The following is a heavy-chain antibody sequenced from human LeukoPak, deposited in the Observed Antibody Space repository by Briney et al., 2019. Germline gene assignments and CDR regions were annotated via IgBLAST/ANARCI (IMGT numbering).Heavy chain of an antibody. J-gene: IGHJ4*02. CDR2: VDPADGET. CDR3: ATEKAVPGTTRYFDY. CDR1: GYTFTDYY. D-gene: IGHD6-19*01. V-gene: IGHV1-69-2*01. Sequence: ASVKISCKASGYTFTDYYMHWVQQAPAKGLQWLGRVDPADGETIFAEKIQGRVTITADTSTDTAYMELSSLRSEDTAVYYCATEKAVPGTTRYFDYWGQGTLVGVSS.